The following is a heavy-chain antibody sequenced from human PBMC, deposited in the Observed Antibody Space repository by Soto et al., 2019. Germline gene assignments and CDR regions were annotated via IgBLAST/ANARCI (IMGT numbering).Heavy chain of an antibody. V-gene: IGHV4-59*01. CDR1: GGSISSYY. CDR2: IYYSGST. Sequence: QVQLQESGPGLVKPSETLSLTCTVSGGSISSYYWSWIRQPPGKGLEWIGYIYYSGSTNYNPSLKSRVTISVDTSKNQFSLKLSSVTAADTAVYYCARGGRDYVYYYYYYMDVWGKVTTVTVSS. J-gene: IGHJ6*03. D-gene: IGHD4-17*01. CDR3: ARGGRDYVYYYYYYMDV.